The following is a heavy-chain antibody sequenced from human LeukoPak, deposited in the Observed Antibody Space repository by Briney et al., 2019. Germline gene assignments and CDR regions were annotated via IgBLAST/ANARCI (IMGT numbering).Heavy chain of an antibody. J-gene: IGHJ6*03. CDR3: ARGGSGSSWYGFYYYYMDV. CDR2: MHPNSGNT. D-gene: IGHD6-13*01. V-gene: IGHV1-8*01. Sequence: ASVKVSCKASGYTFTSYDINWVRQATGQGLEWMGWMHPNSGNTGYAQKFQGRVTMTRNTSISTAYMELSSLRSEDTAVYYCARGGSGSSWYGFYYYYMDVWGKGTTVTVSS. CDR1: GYTFTSYD.